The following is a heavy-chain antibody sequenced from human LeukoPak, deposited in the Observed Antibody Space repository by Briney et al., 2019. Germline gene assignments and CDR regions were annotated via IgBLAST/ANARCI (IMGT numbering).Heavy chain of an antibody. V-gene: IGHV3-21*01. CDR2: ITSSSSYI. Sequence: PGGSLRLSCTASGFTFSTYSMNWVRQAPGKGLEWVSSITSSSSYIFYVDSVKGRFTISRDTAKNSLHLQMDSLRAEDSAVYYCARSATSSSSRINWFDAWGQGTLVTVSS. CDR1: GFTFSTYS. CDR3: ARSATSSSSRINWFDA. J-gene: IGHJ5*02. D-gene: IGHD6-6*01.